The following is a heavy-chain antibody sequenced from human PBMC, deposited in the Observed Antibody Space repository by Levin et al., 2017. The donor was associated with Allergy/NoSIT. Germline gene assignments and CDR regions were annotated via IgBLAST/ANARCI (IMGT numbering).Heavy chain of an antibody. CDR2: IWYDGSNK. Sequence: GGSLRLSCAASGFIFSNYGMHWVRQAPGKGLEWVAVIWYDGSNKYYADSAKGRFTISRDNSKNTLYLQMNTLRAEDTAVYYCARERNWNDRVYAFDIWGQGTMVTVSS. V-gene: IGHV3-33*01. D-gene: IGHD1-1*01. CDR3: ARERNWNDRVYAFDI. CDR1: GFIFSNYG. J-gene: IGHJ3*02.